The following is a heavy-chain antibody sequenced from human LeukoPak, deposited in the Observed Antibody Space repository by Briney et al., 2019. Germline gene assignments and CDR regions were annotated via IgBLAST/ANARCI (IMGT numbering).Heavy chain of an antibody. J-gene: IGHJ4*02. D-gene: IGHD4-17*01. CDR2: IYHSGST. CDR1: GGSISSSNW. Sequence: SETLSLTCAVSGGSISSSNWWSWVRQPPGKGLEWIGEIYHSGSTNYHPSLKSRVTISIDKSKNQFSLKLSSVTAADTAVYYCGGGDYFYFDFWGQGTLVTVPS. CDR3: GGGDYFYFDF. V-gene: IGHV4-4*02.